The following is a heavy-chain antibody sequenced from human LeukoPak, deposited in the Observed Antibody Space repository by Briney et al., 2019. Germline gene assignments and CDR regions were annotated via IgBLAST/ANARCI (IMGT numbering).Heavy chain of an antibody. CDR3: ARDVGYYDSSGYPDY. CDR1: GFSFSDYS. V-gene: IGHV3-53*01. J-gene: IGHJ4*02. CDR2: IYSGGST. D-gene: IGHD3-22*01. Sequence: GGSLRLSCAASGFSFSDYSINWVRQAPGKGLEWVSVIYSGGSTYYADSVKGRFTISRDNSKNTLYLQMNSLRAEDTAVYYCARDVGYYDSSGYPDYWGQGTLVTVSS.